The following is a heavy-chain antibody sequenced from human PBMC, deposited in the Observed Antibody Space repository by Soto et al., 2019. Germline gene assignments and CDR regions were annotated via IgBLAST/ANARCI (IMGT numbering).Heavy chain of an antibody. V-gene: IGHV2-5*02. CDR2: IYWDDDK. D-gene: IGHD5-18*01. Sequence: SGPTLVNPTQTLTLTCTFSGFSLSTSGVGVGWVRQPPGKALEWLALIYWDDDKRYSPSLKSRLTITKDTSKNQVVLTMTNMDPVDTATYHCTHSIDTAMALDYWGQGTLVTVSS. J-gene: IGHJ4*02. CDR1: GFSLSTSGVG. CDR3: THSIDTAMALDY.